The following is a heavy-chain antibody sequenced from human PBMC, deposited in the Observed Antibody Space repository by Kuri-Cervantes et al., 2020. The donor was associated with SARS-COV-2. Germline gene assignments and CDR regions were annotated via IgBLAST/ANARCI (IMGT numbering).Heavy chain of an antibody. V-gene: IGHV3-30-3*01. CDR2: ISYDGSNK. J-gene: IGHJ6*02. CDR1: GFTFSSYA. Sequence: GESLQISCAASGFTFSSYAMHWVRQAPGKGLEWVAVISYDGSNKYYADSVKGRFTISRDNSKNTLYLQMNSLRAEDTAVYYCARDQYYYYGMDVWGQGTTVTVSS. CDR3: ARDQYYYYGMDV.